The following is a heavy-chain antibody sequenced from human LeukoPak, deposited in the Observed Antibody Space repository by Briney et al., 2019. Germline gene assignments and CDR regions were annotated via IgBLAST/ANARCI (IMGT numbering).Heavy chain of an antibody. V-gene: IGHV3-30*18. J-gene: IGHJ2*01. CDR2: ISYDGTNK. CDR1: GFTLTKYG. CDR3: AKDKATLVTHRYFDL. D-gene: IGHD5-24*01. Sequence: GRSLRLSCAASGFTLTKYGMHWVRQAPGKGLEWVAVISYDGTNKNYADSVKGRFTISRDNSKNTLYLQMNSLRAEDTAVYYCAKDKATLVTHRYFDLWGRGTLVTVSS.